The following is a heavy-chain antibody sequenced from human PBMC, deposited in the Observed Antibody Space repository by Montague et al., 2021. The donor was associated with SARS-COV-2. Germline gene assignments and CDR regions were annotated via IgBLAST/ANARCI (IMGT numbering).Heavy chain of an antibody. CDR3: ARHDHTDFGNPNWFDP. J-gene: IGHJ5*02. Sequence: SETLSLTCTVSGGSINSDTAFWGWVRQSPGKGLEWIGSMVYSGRNFYNGALRSRLTISADTSKNQFSLELRAVTAADTGLYYCARHDHTDFGNPNWFDPWGQGTLVTVSS. D-gene: IGHD5-18*01. CDR1: GGSINSDTAF. CDR2: MVYSGRN. V-gene: IGHV4-39*01.